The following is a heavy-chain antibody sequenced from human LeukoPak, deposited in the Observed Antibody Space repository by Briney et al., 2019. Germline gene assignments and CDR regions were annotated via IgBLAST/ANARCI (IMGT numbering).Heavy chain of an antibody. Sequence: PSQTLSLTCTVSGGSISSGDYYWSWIRQPPGKGLEWIGYIYYSGSTYYNPSLKSRVTMSVDTSKNQFSLKLSSVTAADTAVHYCARDRLVVGMATTGYYFDYWGQGTLVTVSS. D-gene: IGHD5-24*01. CDR3: ARDRLVVGMATTGYYFDY. CDR2: IYYSGST. CDR1: GGSISSGDYY. V-gene: IGHV4-30-4*01. J-gene: IGHJ4*02.